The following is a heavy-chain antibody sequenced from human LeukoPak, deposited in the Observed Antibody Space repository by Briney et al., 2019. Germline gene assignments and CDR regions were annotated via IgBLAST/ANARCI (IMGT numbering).Heavy chain of an antibody. CDR3: ATALAVAASIFDY. Sequence: ASVKVSCKVSGYTLTELSMHWVRQAPGKGLEWMGGFDPEDGETIYAQKFQGRVTLTEDTSTDTAYMELSSLRSEDTAVYYCATALAVAASIFDYWGQGTLVTVSS. D-gene: IGHD6-19*01. CDR1: GYTLTELS. CDR2: FDPEDGET. V-gene: IGHV1-24*01. J-gene: IGHJ4*02.